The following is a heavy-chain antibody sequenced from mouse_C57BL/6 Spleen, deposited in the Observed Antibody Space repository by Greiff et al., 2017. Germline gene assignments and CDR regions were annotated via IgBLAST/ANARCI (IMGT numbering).Heavy chain of an antibody. CDR1: GYTFTDYY. CDR2: IYPGSGNT. CDR3: AAVVEGTSAMDY. V-gene: IGHV1-76*01. J-gene: IGHJ4*01. D-gene: IGHD1-1*01. Sequence: QVQLKESGAELVRPGASVKLSCKASGYTFTDYYINWVKQRPGQGLEWIARIYPGSGNTYYNEKFKGKATLTAEKSSSTAYMQLSSLTSEDSAVYFCAAVVEGTSAMDYWGQGTSVTVSS.